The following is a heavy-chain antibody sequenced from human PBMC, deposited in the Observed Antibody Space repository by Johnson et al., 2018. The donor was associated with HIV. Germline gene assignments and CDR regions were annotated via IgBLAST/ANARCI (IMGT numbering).Heavy chain of an antibody. CDR3: TKDIGVGGQGLGGMDF. D-gene: IGHD6-19*01. J-gene: IGHJ3*01. CDR1: GFTFNDFD. V-gene: IGHV3-9*01. Sequence: VQLVESGGSVERPGGSLRLSCVGSGFTFNDFDMSWVRQAPGKGLEWVSGISWNRGIKDYADSVRGRFTISRDNAKNSLYLQMNSLRAEDTALYYCTKDIGVGGQGLGGMDFWGQGTKVTVSS. CDR2: ISWNRGIK.